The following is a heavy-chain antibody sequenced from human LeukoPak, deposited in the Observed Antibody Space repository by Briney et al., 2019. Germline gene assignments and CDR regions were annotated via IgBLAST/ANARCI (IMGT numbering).Heavy chain of an antibody. D-gene: IGHD4-17*01. Sequence: PGGSLRLSCAASGFTFSTYAMTWVRQAAEKGLEWVSIINAGGGETYYADSVKGRFTISRDNSKNTLYLQMNSLRVEDTAVYYCGRDPNGDYFGAFEFWGQEKLATVSA. CDR3: GRDPNGDYFGAFEF. V-gene: IGHV3-23*01. CDR1: GFTFSTYA. J-gene: IGHJ3*01. CDR2: INAGGGET.